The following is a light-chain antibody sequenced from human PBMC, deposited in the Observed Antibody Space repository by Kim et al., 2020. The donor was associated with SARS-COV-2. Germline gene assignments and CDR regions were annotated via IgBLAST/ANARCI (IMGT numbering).Light chain of an antibody. CDR2: EVS. CDR1: QSISGW. Sequence: ASVRDSVTITCRASQSISGWLTWYQQKPGKAPKALIYEVSSLESGVPSRFSGSGSGTEFTLTITSLQPDDFATYDCQNYDSSSLYSFGQGTKLEI. CDR3: QNYDSSSLYS. J-gene: IGKJ2*03. V-gene: IGKV1-5*01.